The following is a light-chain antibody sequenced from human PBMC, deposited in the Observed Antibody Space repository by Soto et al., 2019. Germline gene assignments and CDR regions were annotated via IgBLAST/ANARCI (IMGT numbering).Light chain of an antibody. CDR1: QSCSGGE. CDR2: GAS. Sequence: DIGLTQSPGSLSLSPGEGASLXCRASQSCSGGESAWYQQKPSQAPKLLIYGASNRANGTPDRFSGSGSGTDFTLTISRLEPEDFAVYYGQQYNNWPITFGRGTRLEIK. V-gene: IGKV3-20*01. CDR3: QQYNNWPIT. J-gene: IGKJ5*01.